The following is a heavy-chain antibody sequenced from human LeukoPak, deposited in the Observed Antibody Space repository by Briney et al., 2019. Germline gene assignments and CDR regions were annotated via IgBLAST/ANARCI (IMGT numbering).Heavy chain of an antibody. CDR1: VFTLSIHA. J-gene: IGHJ5*02. Sequence: AGRCLRLSRAASVFTLSIHALTWVRHAPGRGLECVSGIGGSSGKTFYSDSVKRPLTISRDNSKNTLYLQMNALRAEDTAIYFCAKQPYQYVSGSPSWLDPWGQGTLVTVSS. CDR3: AKQPYQYVSGSPSWLDP. D-gene: IGHD3-10*01. CDR2: IGGSSGKT. V-gene: IGHV3-23*01.